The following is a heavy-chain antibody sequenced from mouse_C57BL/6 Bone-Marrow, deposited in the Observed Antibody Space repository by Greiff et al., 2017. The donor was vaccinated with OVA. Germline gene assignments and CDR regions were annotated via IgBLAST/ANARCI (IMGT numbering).Heavy chain of an antibody. Sequence: QVQLKQPGAELVKPGASVKLSCKASGYTFTSYWMQWVKQRPGQGLEWIGEIDPSDSYTNYNQKFKGKATLTVDTSSSTAYMQLSSLTSEDSAVYYCARAITTVVAEDFDVWGTGTTVTVSS. CDR1: GYTFTSYW. J-gene: IGHJ1*03. D-gene: IGHD1-1*01. V-gene: IGHV1-50*01. CDR3: ARAITTVVAEDFDV. CDR2: IDPSDSYT.